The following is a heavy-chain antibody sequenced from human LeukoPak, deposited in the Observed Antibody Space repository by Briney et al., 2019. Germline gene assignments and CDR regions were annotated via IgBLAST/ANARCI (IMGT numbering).Heavy chain of an antibody. CDR3: ARVSTRIAAAGLNY. CDR2: INPNSGGT. D-gene: IGHD6-13*01. V-gene: IGHV1-2*06. CDR1: GYTFTGYY. Sequence: ASVKVSCKASGYTFTGYYMHWVRQAPGQGLEWMGRINPNSGGTNYAQKFQGRVTMTRDTFISTAYMELSRLRSDDTAVYYCARVSTRIAAAGLNYWGQGTLVTVSS. J-gene: IGHJ4*02.